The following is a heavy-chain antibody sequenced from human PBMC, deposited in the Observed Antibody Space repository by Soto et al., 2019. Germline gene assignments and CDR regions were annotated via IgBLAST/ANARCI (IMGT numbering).Heavy chain of an antibody. V-gene: IGHV4-39*01. CDR2: IYYSGST. CDR3: ARNHEGDFDY. Sequence: PSETLSLTCTVSGGSISSSSYYWGWIRQPPGKGLEWIGSIYYSGSTYYNPSLKSRVTISVDTSKNQFSLKLSSVTAADTAVYYCARNHEGDFDYWGQGTLVTVSS. CDR1: GGSISSSSYY. J-gene: IGHJ4*02. D-gene: IGHD2-21*01.